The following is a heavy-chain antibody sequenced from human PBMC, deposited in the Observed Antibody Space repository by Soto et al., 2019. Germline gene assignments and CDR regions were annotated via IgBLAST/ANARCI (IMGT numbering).Heavy chain of an antibody. J-gene: IGHJ4*02. V-gene: IGHV3-30*18. CDR3: AKGGSRGFDSSGYLDYFDY. CDR2: ISYDGSNK. D-gene: IGHD3-22*01. Sequence: QVQLVESGGGVVQPGRSLRLSCAASGFTFSSYGMHWVRQAPGKGLEWVAVISYDGSNKYYADSVKGRFTISRDNSKNTLYLQMNSLRADDTAVYYCAKGGSRGFDSSGYLDYFDYWGQGTLVTVSS. CDR1: GFTFSSYG.